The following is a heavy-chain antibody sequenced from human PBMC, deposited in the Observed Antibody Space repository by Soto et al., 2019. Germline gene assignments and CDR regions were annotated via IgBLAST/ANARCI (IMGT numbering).Heavy chain of an antibody. Sequence: GGSLRLSCAASGFTVSSNYMSWVRQAPGKGLEWVSVIYSGGSTYYADSVKGRFTISRDNSKNTLYLQMNSLRAEDTAVYYCAREWGGSGYDSFAFDYWGQGTLVTVSS. CDR1: GFTVSSNY. J-gene: IGHJ4*02. CDR3: AREWGGSGYDSFAFDY. CDR2: IYSGGST. V-gene: IGHV3-66*01. D-gene: IGHD5-12*01.